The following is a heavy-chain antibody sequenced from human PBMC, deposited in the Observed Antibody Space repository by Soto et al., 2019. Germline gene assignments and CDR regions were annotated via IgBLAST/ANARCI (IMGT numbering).Heavy chain of an antibody. CDR1: GGSFSDYY. J-gene: IGHJ6*01. V-gene: IGHV4-34*01. CDR2: INHSGST. D-gene: IGHD6-6*01. Sequence: SETMSLTWAVDGGSFSDYYWSWIRKTPGKGLEWIGEINHSGSTNYNPSLKSRVTISVETSKNQFSLQLRSVTAEDTAVYYCPRGRPYSSSSGYYYGMDVWGQATTLTVSS. CDR3: PRGRPYSSSSGYYYGMDV.